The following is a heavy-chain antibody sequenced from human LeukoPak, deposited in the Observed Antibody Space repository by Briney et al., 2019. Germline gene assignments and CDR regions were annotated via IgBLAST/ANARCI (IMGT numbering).Heavy chain of an antibody. CDR2: IAGDR. CDR1: GYTFSNYG. D-gene: IGHD7-27*01. CDR3: ARDFWNPYENNDSNRDFDN. J-gene: IGHJ4*02. V-gene: IGHV1-18*01. Sequence: ASVKVSCKASGYTFSNYGISWVRQAPGQGLEWMAWIAGDRIYAPQFQGRLIISTDPSTSTAYMEQRSLRSDDTAVYYCARDFWNPYENNDSNRDFDNWGQGTLLTVSS.